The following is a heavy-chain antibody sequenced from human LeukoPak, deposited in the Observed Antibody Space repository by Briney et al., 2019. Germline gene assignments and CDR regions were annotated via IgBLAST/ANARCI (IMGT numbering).Heavy chain of an antibody. J-gene: IGHJ4*02. CDR3: ARGFQSGDSPV. V-gene: IGHV3-7*01. CDR1: GFSVSAYS. CDR2: IKKDGSEK. D-gene: IGHD2-21*02. Sequence: GGSLRLSCVPSGFSVSAYSLSWVRQAPGEGLEWVAKIKKDGSEKDYVDSVKGRFTISRDDAKGSLYLQLNSLRVEDTAVYYCARGFQSGDSPVWGQGTLVTASS.